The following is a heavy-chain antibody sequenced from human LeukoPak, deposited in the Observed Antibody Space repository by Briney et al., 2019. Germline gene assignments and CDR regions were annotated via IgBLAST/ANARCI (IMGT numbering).Heavy chain of an antibody. CDR3: ARGPPYYYGSAFDY. CDR2: ISAYNGNT. Sequence: ASVKVSCKASGYTFTSYGINWVRQAPGQGLEWMGWISAYNGNTNYAQKLPGRVTMTTDTSTSTAYMELRSLRSDDTAVYYCARGPPYYYGSAFDYWGQGTLVTVSS. CDR1: GYTFTSYG. V-gene: IGHV1-18*01. J-gene: IGHJ4*02. D-gene: IGHD3-10*01.